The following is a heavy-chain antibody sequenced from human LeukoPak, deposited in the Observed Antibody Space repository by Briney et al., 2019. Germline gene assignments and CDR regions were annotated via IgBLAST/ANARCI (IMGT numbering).Heavy chain of an antibody. Sequence: GGSLRLSCAASGFTFSSYGMHWVRQAPGKGLEWVAVISYDGSNKYYADSVKGRFTISRDNSKNTLYLQMNSLRAEDTAVYYCARVVDSGSQYWGQGTLVTVSS. CDR3: ARVVDSGSQY. D-gene: IGHD1-26*01. CDR1: GFTFSSYG. V-gene: IGHV3-30*03. J-gene: IGHJ4*02. CDR2: ISYDGSNK.